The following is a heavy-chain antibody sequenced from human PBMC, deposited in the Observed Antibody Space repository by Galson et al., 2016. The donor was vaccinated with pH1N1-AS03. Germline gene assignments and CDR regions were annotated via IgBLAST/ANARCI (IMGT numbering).Heavy chain of an antibody. D-gene: IGHD3-10*02. V-gene: IGHV3-23*01. CDR3: VKDDYYDVDLRNWYFDI. CDR1: GIPFSSCA. CDR2: ISVYGDGI. Sequence: SLRLSCAVSGIPFSSCAMSWVRQAPGKGLEWVSSISVYGDGIDYADSAKGRFTISRDNSKSTVFLQMNSLRDDDTAIYYCVKDDYYDVDLRNWYFDIWGRGTLVTVSS. J-gene: IGHJ2*01.